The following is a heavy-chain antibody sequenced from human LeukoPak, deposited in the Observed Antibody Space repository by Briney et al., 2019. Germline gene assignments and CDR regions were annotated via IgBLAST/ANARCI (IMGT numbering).Heavy chain of an antibody. V-gene: IGHV3-23*01. CDR2: ISGSGGST. CDR1: GFTFSSYA. D-gene: IGHD4-17*01. Sequence: PGGSLRLSCAASGFTFSSYAMSWVRQAPGMGLEWVSTISGSGGSTYYADSVKGRFTISRDNSKNTLSLQMNSLRAEDTAVYFCARAPGTGGDYVTYWAQGTLVTVSS. J-gene: IGHJ4*02. CDR3: ARAPGTGGDYVTY.